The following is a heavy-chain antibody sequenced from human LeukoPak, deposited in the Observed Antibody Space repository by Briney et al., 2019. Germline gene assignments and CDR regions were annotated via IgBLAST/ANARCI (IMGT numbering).Heavy chain of an antibody. V-gene: IGHV4-39*07. Sequence: SETLSLTCTVSGGSISSSSYYWGWIRQPPGKGLEWIGSIYYSGSTYYNPSLKSRVTISVDTSKNQFSLKLSSVTAADTAVYYCARDQVAVAGTPVTKIDYWGQGTLVTVSS. CDR3: ARDQVAVAGTPVTKIDY. D-gene: IGHD6-19*01. J-gene: IGHJ4*02. CDR2: IYYSGST. CDR1: GGSISSSSYY.